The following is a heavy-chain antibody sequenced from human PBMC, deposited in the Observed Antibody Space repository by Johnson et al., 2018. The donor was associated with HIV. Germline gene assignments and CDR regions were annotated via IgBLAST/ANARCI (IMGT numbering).Heavy chain of an antibody. Sequence: QVQSVESGGGLVQPGGSLRLSCAASGFTFSSYAMHWVRQAPGKGLERVAIIDYDGTNKYYAASVKCRFPIARDNSKNTLSLQMISLRAEDTAMYYCAKARSLLDYGGFDAFDIWDQGTLVIVSS. D-gene: IGHD4-23*01. J-gene: IGHJ3*02. CDR2: IDYDGTNK. CDR3: AKARSLLDYGGFDAFDI. V-gene: IGHV3-30*02. CDR1: GFTFSSYA.